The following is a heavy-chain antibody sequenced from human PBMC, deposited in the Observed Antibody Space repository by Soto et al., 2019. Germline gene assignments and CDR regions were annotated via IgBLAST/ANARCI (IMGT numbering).Heavy chain of an antibody. CDR3: ARRSTAVVPEY. Sequence: QVQLQESGPGLVKPSETLSLTCAVSGDSISSYYCMWIRQPPGKGLESIGYLYYGRSANYNPSLTSRFTLSVDTSTNQCSRTLSSMTAADTAVYYCARRSTAVVPEYWGQGTLVTVSS. D-gene: IGHD3-22*01. CDR1: GDSISSYY. CDR2: LYYGRSA. J-gene: IGHJ4*02. V-gene: IGHV4-59*01.